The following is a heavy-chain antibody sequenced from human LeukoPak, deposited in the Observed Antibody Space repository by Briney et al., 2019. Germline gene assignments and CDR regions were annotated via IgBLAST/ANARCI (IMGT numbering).Heavy chain of an antibody. J-gene: IGHJ4*02. Sequence: ASVKVSCKASGYTFTSYGINWMRQAPGQGLEWMGWISVYNGNTNYAQNVQDRVTMTTDTSTSTAYMELRSLRSDDTVVYYCARDRYGSGSYCRFWGQGTLVTVSS. D-gene: IGHD3-10*01. CDR1: GYTFTSYG. CDR3: ARDRYGSGSYCRF. CDR2: ISVYNGNT. V-gene: IGHV1-18*04.